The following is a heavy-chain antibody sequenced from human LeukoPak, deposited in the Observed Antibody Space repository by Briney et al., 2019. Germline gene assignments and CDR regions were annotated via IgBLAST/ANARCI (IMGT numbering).Heavy chain of an antibody. D-gene: IGHD3-22*01. CDR2: IYPGDSDT. V-gene: IGHV5-51*01. J-gene: IGHJ4*02. Sequence: GESLKISCKGSGYSFTNYWIGWVRQMPGKGLEWMGIIYPGDSDTRYSPSFQGQVTISADKSISTAYLQWSGLKASDTAMYYCARNYYDSSGYYYVALGSFDYWGQGTLVTVSS. CDR1: GYSFTNYW. CDR3: ARNYYDSSGYYYVALGSFDY.